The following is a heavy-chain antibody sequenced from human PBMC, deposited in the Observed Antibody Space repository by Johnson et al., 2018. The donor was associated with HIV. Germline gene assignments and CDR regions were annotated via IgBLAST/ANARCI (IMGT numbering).Heavy chain of an antibody. CDR2: ISYDGSNK. Sequence: VHLVESGGGVVQPGRSLRLSCAASGFTFSSYAMHWVRQAPGKGLEWVAVISYDGSNKYYADSVKGRFTISRDNSKNTLYLQMKSLRAEDTAVYYCARDRGAGSSGAFDIWGQGTMVTVSS. CDR1: GFTFSSYA. D-gene: IGHD6-6*01. CDR3: ARDRGAGSSGAFDI. V-gene: IGHV3-30*04. J-gene: IGHJ3*02.